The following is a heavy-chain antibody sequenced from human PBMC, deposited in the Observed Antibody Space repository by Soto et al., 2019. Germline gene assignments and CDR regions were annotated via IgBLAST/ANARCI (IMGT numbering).Heavy chain of an antibody. J-gene: IGHJ6*02. CDR1: GGSISNYY. Sequence: PSETLSLTCTVSGGSISNYYWSWFRQTPGKGLEWIGYVHDSWGSNYNPSLKSRVAISLDTSKSQFSLKLTSVTATDTAVYYCARQGFEALHGDVDAWGQGNTVTVSS. V-gene: IGHV4-59*08. CDR3: ARQGFEALHGDVDA. CDR2: VHDSWGS. D-gene: IGHD3-10*01.